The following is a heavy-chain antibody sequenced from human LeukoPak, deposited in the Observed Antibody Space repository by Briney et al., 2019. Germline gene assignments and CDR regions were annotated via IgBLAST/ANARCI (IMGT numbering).Heavy chain of an antibody. J-gene: IGHJ4*02. V-gene: IGHV3-48*03. CDR3: ASPQTSGYAFGY. Sequence: PGGSLRLSCAASGFTFGSYEMIWVRQAPGKGLECVSYISGSGRTIYYADSVKGRFTISRDNAKNSLYLQMYSLRAGDTAAYYCASPQTSGYAFGYWCQGTLVTVSS. CDR1: GFTFGSYE. D-gene: IGHD5-12*01. CDR2: ISGSGRTI.